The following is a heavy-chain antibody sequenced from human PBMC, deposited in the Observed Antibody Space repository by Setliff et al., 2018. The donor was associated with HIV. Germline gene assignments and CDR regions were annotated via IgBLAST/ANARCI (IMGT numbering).Heavy chain of an antibody. CDR3: ARAPAPSSSASYFQH. J-gene: IGHJ1*01. Sequence: ASVKVSCKASGYTFTSYYMHWVRQAPGQGLEWMGIINPSSGSTTYAQKFQGRVTMTRDTSTSTVYMELRSLRSEDTAVYYCARAPAPSSSASYFQHWGKGTPVTVSS. CDR1: GYTFTSYY. D-gene: IGHD6-6*01. CDR2: INPSSGST. V-gene: IGHV1-46*01.